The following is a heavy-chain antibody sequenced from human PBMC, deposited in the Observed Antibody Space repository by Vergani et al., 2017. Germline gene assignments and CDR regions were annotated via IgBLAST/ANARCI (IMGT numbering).Heavy chain of an antibody. J-gene: IGHJ3*02. V-gene: IGHV4-59*01. CDR1: GGSISSYY. CDR2: IYYSGST. Sequence: QVQLQESGPGLVKPSETLSLTCTVSGGSISSYYWSWTRQPPGKGLEWIGYIYYSGSTNYNPSLKSRVTISVDTSKNQFSLKLSSVTAADTAVYYCARGFGTTAQVVAFDIWGQGTMVTVSS. CDR3: ARGFGTTAQVVAFDI. D-gene: IGHD4-11*01.